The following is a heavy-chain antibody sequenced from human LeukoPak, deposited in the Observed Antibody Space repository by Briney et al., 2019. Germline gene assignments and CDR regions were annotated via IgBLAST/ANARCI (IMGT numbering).Heavy chain of an antibody. Sequence: SETLSLTCTVSGGSISSSSYYWGWIRQPPGKGLEWIGSIYYSGSTYYNPSLKSRVTISVDTSKNQFSLKLSSVTAADTAVYYCARVARGVEDFYYWGQGTLVTVSS. J-gene: IGHJ4*02. CDR1: GGSISSSSYY. V-gene: IGHV4-39*07. D-gene: IGHD3-10*01. CDR3: ARVARGVEDFYY. CDR2: IYYSGST.